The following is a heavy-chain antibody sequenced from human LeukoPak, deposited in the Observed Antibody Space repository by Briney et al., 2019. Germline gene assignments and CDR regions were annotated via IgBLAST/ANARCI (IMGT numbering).Heavy chain of an antibody. J-gene: IGHJ4*02. CDR2: IYSGGST. V-gene: IGHV3-53*01. CDR1: GLTVSSNY. D-gene: IGHD4/OR15-4a*01. CDR3: ARDPGGAKFDY. Sequence: GGSLRLSCAASGLTVSSNYMSWVRQAPGKGLEWVSVIYSGGSTAYADSVKGRFTIYRDNSKNTLYLQLNSLRVEDTAVFYCARDPGGAKFDYWGQGTLVTVSS.